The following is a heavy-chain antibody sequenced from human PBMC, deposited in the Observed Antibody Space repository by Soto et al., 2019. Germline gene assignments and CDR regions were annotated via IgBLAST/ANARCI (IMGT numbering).Heavy chain of an antibody. CDR1: GFTFSSYG. CDR2: ISCDGSNK. Sequence: QVQLVESGGGVVQPGRSLRLSCAASGFTFSSYGMHWVRQAPGKELEWVAVISCDGSNKYYTDSVKGRFTISRDNSKNTRDLQMNSLIAEDAVVYYCAKDNRRDCYNPSDYWGQGGLVTDS. CDR3: AKDNRRDCYNPSDY. D-gene: IGHD2-21*01. J-gene: IGHJ4*02. V-gene: IGHV3-30*18.